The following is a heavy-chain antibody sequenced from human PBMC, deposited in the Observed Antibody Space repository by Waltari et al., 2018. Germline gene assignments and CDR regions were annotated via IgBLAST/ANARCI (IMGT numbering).Heavy chain of an antibody. V-gene: IGHV4-34*01. CDR2: INHSGST. CDR3: ARAGVGYSSSWYRY. Sequence: QVQLQQWGAGLLKPSETLSLTCAVYGGSFSGYYWSWIRQPPGKGLEWIGEINHSGSTNYNPSLKSRVTISVDTSKNQFSLKLSSVTAADTAVYYCARAGVGYSSSWYRYWGQGTLVTVSS. D-gene: IGHD6-13*01. J-gene: IGHJ4*02. CDR1: GGSFSGYY.